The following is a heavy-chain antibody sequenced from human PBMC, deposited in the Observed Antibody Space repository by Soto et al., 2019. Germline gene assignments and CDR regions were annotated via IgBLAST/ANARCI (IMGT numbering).Heavy chain of an antibody. V-gene: IGHV3-13*01. J-gene: IGHJ4*02. CDR2: IAAAGDI. CDR1: GFTISTYD. Sequence: PGGSLRLSCAASGFTISTYDMHWVRQVTGKGLEWVSGIAAAGDIFYFGSVKGRFTISRENAKNSLYLQLNSLRAEDTAVYYCARRAPYSSGWSFDYWGQGTLVTVSS. CDR3: ARRAPYSSGWSFDY. D-gene: IGHD6-19*01.